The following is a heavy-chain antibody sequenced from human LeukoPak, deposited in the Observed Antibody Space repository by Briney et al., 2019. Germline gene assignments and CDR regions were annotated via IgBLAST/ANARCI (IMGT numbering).Heavy chain of an antibody. Sequence: GESLKISCKGSGYSLTSYWLGWVRQMPGKGLEWMGIIYPGDSDTRYSPSFQGQVTISADKSISTAYLQWSSLKASDTAMYYCTRVGQLRQYYFDYWGQGTLVTVSS. CDR2: IYPGDSDT. V-gene: IGHV5-51*01. D-gene: IGHD3-3*01. CDR1: GYSLTSYW. J-gene: IGHJ4*02. CDR3: TRVGQLRQYYFDY.